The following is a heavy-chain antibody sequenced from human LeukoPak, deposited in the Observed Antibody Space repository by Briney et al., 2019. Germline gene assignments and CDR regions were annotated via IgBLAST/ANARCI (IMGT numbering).Heavy chain of an antibody. D-gene: IGHD6-13*01. CDR1: GFTFSGSI. CDR3: SRLEDSSPIEVALDI. Sequence: GGTLKLSCAASGFTFSGSIMHWVRQAAGKGVEGVGRIRSKRNNYATAYAASVKGRFTIARDDSKNTAYLHMDSLKTEDTALYYCSRLEDSSPIEVALDIWGQGTVVTVSS. V-gene: IGHV3-73*01. CDR2: IRSKRNNYAT. J-gene: IGHJ3*02.